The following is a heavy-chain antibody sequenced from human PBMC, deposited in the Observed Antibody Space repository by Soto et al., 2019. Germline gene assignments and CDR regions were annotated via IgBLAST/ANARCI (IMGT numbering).Heavy chain of an antibody. Sequence: GGSLRLSCAASGFTFSSYAMTWVRQAPGKGLEWVSTISGSGDNTYYADSVKGRFTVSRDNSKNTLSVQMNSLRAEDTAVYFCAKSLRYSTYVGFFDYWGQGTQVTVSS. D-gene: IGHD5-12*01. CDR1: GFTFSSYA. J-gene: IGHJ4*02. CDR2: ISGSGDNT. CDR3: AKSLRYSTYVGFFDY. V-gene: IGHV3-23*01.